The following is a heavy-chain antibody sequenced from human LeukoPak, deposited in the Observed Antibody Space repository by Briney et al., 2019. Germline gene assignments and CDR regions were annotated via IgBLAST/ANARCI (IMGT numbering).Heavy chain of an antibody. Sequence: MASETLSLTCTVSGGSISSSSYYWGWIRQPPGKGLEWIGSIYYSGSTNYNPSLKSRVTISVDTSKNQFSLKLSSVTAADTAVYYCARVKLRFSTRNYYYMDVWGKGTTVTVSS. CDR3: ARVKLRFSTRNYYYMDV. J-gene: IGHJ6*03. CDR1: GGSISSSSYY. CDR2: IYYSGST. V-gene: IGHV4-39*07. D-gene: IGHD3-3*01.